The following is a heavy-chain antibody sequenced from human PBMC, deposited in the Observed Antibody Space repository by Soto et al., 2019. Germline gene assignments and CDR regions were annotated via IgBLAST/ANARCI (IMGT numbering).Heavy chain of an antibody. CDR3: AKGADYGDYGDWYFYL. CDR2: VSGSGGST. J-gene: IGHJ2*01. D-gene: IGHD4-17*01. CDR1: GFTFSSYA. V-gene: IGHV3-23*01. Sequence: EVQLLESGGGLVQPGGSLRLSCAASGFTFSSYAMSWVRQAPGKGLEWVSAVSGSGGSTYYADSVKGRFTISRDNSKNTLYLQMNSLRAEDTAVYYCAKGADYGDYGDWYFYLWGRGTLVTVSS.